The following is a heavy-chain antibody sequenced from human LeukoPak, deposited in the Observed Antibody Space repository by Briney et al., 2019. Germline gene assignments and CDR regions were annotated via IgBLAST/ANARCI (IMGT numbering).Heavy chain of an antibody. CDR3: ARVHIVATIQLVRYYYYYYYMDV. V-gene: IGHV4-34*01. CDR2: INHSGST. J-gene: IGHJ6*03. D-gene: IGHD5-12*01. CDR1: GGSFSGYY. Sequence: PSETLSLTCAVYGGSFSGYYWSWIRQPPGKGLEWIGEINHSGSTNYNPSLKSRVTISVDTSKNHFSLKLSSVTAADTALYYCARVHIVATIQLVRYYYYYYYMDVWGKGTTVTVSS.